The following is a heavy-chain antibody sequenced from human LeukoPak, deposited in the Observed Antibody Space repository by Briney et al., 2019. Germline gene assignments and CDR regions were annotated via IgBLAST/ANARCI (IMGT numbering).Heavy chain of an antibody. Sequence: ASVKVSCKASGYTFTSYYMHWVRQAPGQGLEWMGIINPSGGSTSYAQKFQGRVTMTRDTSTSTVYMELSSLRSEDTAVYYCARARGTIFGVVTRSDYWGQGTLVTVSS. CDR1: GYTFTSYY. CDR3: ARARGTIFGVVTRSDY. D-gene: IGHD3-3*01. V-gene: IGHV1-46*01. J-gene: IGHJ4*02. CDR2: INPSGGST.